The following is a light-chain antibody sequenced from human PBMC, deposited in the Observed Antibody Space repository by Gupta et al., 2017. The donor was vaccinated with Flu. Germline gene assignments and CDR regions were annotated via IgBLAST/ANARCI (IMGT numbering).Light chain of an antibody. CDR1: QEVSNY. V-gene: IGKV1-33*01. CDR3: QQHSSFPRT. J-gene: IGKJ4*02. Sequence: PSFLSASVGDRVTITCQASQEVSNYLDWYQQKPGKAPNLLIYDASKVETGVPSRFSGSGSGTEFTLTISSLQPEDFATYYCQQHSSFPRTFGRGTKVEV. CDR2: DAS.